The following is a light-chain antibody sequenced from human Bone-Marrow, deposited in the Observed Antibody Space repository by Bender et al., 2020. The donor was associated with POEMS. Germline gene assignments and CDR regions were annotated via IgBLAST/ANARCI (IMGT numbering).Light chain of an antibody. Sequence: QSVLTQPPSASGAPGQRVTISCTGSSSNIGANYDVHWYQHHPGKAPKLIIYDVTQRPSGVPDRFSASKSGNTASLTISGLQVEDESDYYCCSYSGSYTWVFGGGTKVTVL. CDR1: SSNIGANYD. J-gene: IGLJ3*02. V-gene: IGLV2-11*01. CDR3: CSYSGSYTWV. CDR2: DVT.